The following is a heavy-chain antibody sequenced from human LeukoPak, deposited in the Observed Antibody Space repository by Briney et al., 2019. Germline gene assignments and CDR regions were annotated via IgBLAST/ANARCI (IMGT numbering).Heavy chain of an antibody. Sequence: SQTLSLTCAISGDSVSSNSAAWNWIRQSPSRGLEWLGRTYYRSKWYNDYAVSVKSLITIDPDTSKNQFSLQLNSVTHEDTAVYYCARDHSSGWYDAFDIWGQGTLVTVSS. CDR3: ARDHSSGWYDAFDI. CDR2: TYYRSKWYN. J-gene: IGHJ4*02. V-gene: IGHV6-1*01. CDR1: GDSVSSNSAA. D-gene: IGHD6-19*01.